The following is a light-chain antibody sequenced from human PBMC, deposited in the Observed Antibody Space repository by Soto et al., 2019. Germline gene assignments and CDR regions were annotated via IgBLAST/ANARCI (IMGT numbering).Light chain of an antibody. CDR2: GAS. CDR1: QSLSNNIY. Sequence: EIVLTQSPGTLSLSPGERATLSCRASQSLSNNIYLAWYQQQPGQAPRLLISGASSSATGIPNRFSGSGSGKGFTLTSSRLEHEDVAVYYCQQYGKSPPTFGEGTKVEIK. V-gene: IGKV3-20*01. CDR3: QQYGKSPPT. J-gene: IGKJ1*01.